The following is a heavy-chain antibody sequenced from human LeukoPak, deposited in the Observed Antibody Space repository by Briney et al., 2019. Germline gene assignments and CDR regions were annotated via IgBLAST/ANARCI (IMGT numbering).Heavy chain of an antibody. Sequence: SVKVSCKASGGTFSSYAISWVRQAPGQGLEWMGGIIPIFGTANYAQEFQGRVTITADESTSTAYMELSSLRSEDTAVYYCARTYYYGSGTVNYFDYWGQGTLVTVSS. CDR1: GGTFSSYA. CDR3: ARTYYYGSGTVNYFDY. V-gene: IGHV1-69*01. J-gene: IGHJ4*02. D-gene: IGHD3-10*01. CDR2: IIPIFGTA.